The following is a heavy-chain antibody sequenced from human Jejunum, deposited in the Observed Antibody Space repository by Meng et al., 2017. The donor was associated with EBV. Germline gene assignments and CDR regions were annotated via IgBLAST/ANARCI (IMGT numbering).Heavy chain of an antibody. CDR2: FNEDGTHT. V-gene: IGHV3-74*01. J-gene: IGHJ4*02. Sequence: EVQLVGCVGRLIQPDGSMMFSCADSGFTFSGFWMFCVRQVPGKGLVWVTRFNEDGTHTDYADSVKGLFNISRDNAKNTLTLQMNSLRVEETAVYYCSRDLRGPFDYWGQGTLVTVSS. CDR1: GFTFSGFW. CDR3: SRDLRGPFDY. D-gene: IGHD3-16*01.